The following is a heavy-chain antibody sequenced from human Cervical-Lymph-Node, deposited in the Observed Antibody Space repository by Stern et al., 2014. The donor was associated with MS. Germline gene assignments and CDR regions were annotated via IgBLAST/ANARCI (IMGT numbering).Heavy chain of an antibody. J-gene: IGHJ4*02. D-gene: IGHD3-16*01. CDR1: GYTFSVYN. V-gene: IGHV1-2*06. Sequence: QLVQSGAEVKKPGASLKVSCKASGYTFSVYNIHWVRQAPGQGLEWMGRINPNSGGTNYAQKVQGRVHMTKDTCMSIVYSVLTRLRSDDTAVYYCARGASDYWGQGTLVTVSS. CDR3: ARGASDY. CDR2: INPNSGGT.